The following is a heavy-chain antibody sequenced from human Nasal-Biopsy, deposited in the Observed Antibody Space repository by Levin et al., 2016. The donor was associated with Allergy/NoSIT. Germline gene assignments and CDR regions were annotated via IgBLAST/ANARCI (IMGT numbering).Heavy chain of an antibody. CDR3: AREGYCTGINCSAPGASTYGMDV. V-gene: IGHV5-51*01. Sequence: GESLKISCQGSGFNFLYHWIGWVRQMPGKGLEWMGVIYPLDSDTRYSVSVQGQVTMSVDKSISTAYLQWSSLKASDTAMYYCAREGYCTGINCSAPGASTYGMDVWGQGTTVTVSS. CDR1: GFNFLYHW. D-gene: IGHD2-8*02. CDR2: IYPLDSDT. J-gene: IGHJ6*02.